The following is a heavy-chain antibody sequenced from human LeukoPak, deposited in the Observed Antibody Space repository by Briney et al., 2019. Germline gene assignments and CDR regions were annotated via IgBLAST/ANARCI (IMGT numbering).Heavy chain of an antibody. Sequence: PGGSLRLSCAASGITVSNYYMTWIRQAPGKGLEWISYISSSGRTIYYADSVKGRFTISRDNAKNSLYLQMNSLRAEDTAVYYCARELATTHFDYWGQGTLVTVSS. V-gene: IGHV3-11*04. CDR1: GITVSNYY. CDR2: ISSSGRTI. D-gene: IGHD5-12*01. CDR3: ARELATTHFDY. J-gene: IGHJ4*02.